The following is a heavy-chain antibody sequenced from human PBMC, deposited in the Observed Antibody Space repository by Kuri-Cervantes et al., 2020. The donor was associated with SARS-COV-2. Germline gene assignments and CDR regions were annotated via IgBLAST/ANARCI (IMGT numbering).Heavy chain of an antibody. J-gene: IGHJ6*02. Sequence: AGSLSLSCAASGFTFSSYSMNWVRQAPGKGLEWVSSISSSSSTIYYADSVKGRFTIPRDNAKNSLYLQMNSLRDEDTAVYYCARDRPHIVVVIANDYYYGMDVWGQGTTVTVSS. CDR3: ARDRPHIVVVIANDYYYGMDV. CDR2: ISSSSSTI. CDR1: GFTFSSYS. D-gene: IGHD2-21*01. V-gene: IGHV3-48*02.